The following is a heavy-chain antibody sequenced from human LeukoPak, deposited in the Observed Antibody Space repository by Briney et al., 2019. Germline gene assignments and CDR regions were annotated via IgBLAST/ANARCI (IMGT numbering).Heavy chain of an antibody. CDR3: ARFYDSSASYYYYMDV. D-gene: IGHD3-22*01. Sequence: ASVKVSCKASGYTFTSYDINWVRQATGQGLEWMGWMNPNSGNTGYAQKFQGRVTMTRNTSISTAYMELSSLRSDDTAVYYCARFYDSSASYYYYMDVWGKGTTVTVSS. CDR2: MNPNSGNT. CDR1: GYTFTSYD. V-gene: IGHV1-8*01. J-gene: IGHJ6*03.